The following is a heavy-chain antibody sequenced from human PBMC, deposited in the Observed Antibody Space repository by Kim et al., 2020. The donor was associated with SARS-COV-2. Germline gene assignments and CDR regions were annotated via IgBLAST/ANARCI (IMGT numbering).Heavy chain of an antibody. V-gene: IGHV3-53*01. Sequence: GGSLRLSCSASGFTVSRNYMTWVRQAPGKGLEWLSTIYSSGSTYHADSGRGRFTISRDISKNTLYLQMAGLRAEDTAVYYCASGLVGSTTVFDFCGQGSL. CDR2: IYSSGST. J-gene: IGHJ4*02. CDR1: GFTVSRNY. D-gene: IGHD1-26*01. CDR3: ASGLVGSTTVFDF.